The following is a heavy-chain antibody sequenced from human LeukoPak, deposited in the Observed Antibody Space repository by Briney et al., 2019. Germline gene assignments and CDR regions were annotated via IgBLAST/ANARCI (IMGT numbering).Heavy chain of an antibody. V-gene: IGHV3-7*03. CDR3: ARLIVVVPAARYWFDP. J-gene: IGHJ5*02. D-gene: IGHD2-2*01. Sequence: GGSLRLSCAASGFTFKNYWMSWVRQAPGKGLEWVANMKEDGGEINYVDSVKGRFTISRDNAENSLYLQMNSLRAEDTAVYYCARLIVVVPAARYWFDPWGQGTLVTVSS. CDR1: GFTFKNYW. CDR2: MKEDGGEI.